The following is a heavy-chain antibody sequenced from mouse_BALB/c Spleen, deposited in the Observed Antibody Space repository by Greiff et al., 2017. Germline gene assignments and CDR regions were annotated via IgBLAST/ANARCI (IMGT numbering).Heavy chain of an antibody. D-gene: IGHD2-1*01. CDR1: GYTFTDYE. V-gene: IGHV1-15*01. CDR2: IDPETGGT. Sequence: VQLQQSGAELVRPGASVTLSCKASGYTFTDYEMHWVKQTPVHGLEWIGAIDPETGGTAYNQKFKGKATLTADKSSSTAYMELRSLTSEDSAVYYCTRTAYYGNRFADWGQGTLVTVSA. J-gene: IGHJ3*01. CDR3: TRTAYYGNRFAD.